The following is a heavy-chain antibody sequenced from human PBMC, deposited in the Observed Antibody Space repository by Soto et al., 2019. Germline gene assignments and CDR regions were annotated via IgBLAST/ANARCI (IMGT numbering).Heavy chain of an antibody. CDR1: GYTFTSYG. CDR3: ARDLGGWPDY. Sequence: GASVKVSCKASGYTFTSYGISWVRQATGQRLDGMGWINAGNGNTKYSQKFQGRVTITRDTSASTAYMELSSLRSEDTAVYYCARDLGGWPDYWGQGTLVTVSS. J-gene: IGHJ4*02. CDR2: INAGNGNT. D-gene: IGHD2-15*01. V-gene: IGHV1-3*01.